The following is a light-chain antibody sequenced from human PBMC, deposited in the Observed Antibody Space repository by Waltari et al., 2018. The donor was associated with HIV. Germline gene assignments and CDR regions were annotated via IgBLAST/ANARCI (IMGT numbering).Light chain of an antibody. J-gene: IGKJ4*01. V-gene: IGKV3-11*01. CDR2: DAS. CDR3: QQRSSRVT. Sequence: EIVLTQSPATLSLSPGERATLSCRASQSVSSYFAWYQQKPGQAPRLLIYDASNRATGIPARFSGSGSGTDFTLTISSLEPEDFAVYYCQQRSSRVTFGGGTKVEIK. CDR1: QSVSSY.